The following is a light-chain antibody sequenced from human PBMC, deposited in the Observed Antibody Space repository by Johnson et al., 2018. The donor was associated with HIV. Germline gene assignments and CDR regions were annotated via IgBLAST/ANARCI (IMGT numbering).Light chain of an antibody. CDR2: DNN. CDR3: GTWDSSLSADV. V-gene: IGLV1-51*01. J-gene: IGLJ1*01. Sequence: QPVLTQPPSVSAAPGQKVTISCSGSSSNIGRNYVSWYQQLPGTAPKLLIFDNNKRPSGIPDRFSASKSGTSATLGITGLQTGDEADYYCGTWDSSLSADVIGTGTKVTVL. CDR1: SSNIGRNY.